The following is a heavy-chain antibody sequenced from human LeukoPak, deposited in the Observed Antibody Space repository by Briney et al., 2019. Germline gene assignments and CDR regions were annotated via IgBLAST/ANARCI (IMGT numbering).Heavy chain of an antibody. CDR2: ISSNGDST. V-gene: IGHV3-64D*06. Sequence: PGGSLRLSCSASGFIFSSYAMHWVRQAPGKGLEYVSAISSNGDSTYYADSVKGRFTISRDNSKNTLYLQMSSLRAEDTAVYYCVKGLRYYDSSDTFDYWGQGTLVTVSS. J-gene: IGHJ4*02. CDR3: VKGLRYYDSSDTFDY. CDR1: GFIFSSYA. D-gene: IGHD3-22*01.